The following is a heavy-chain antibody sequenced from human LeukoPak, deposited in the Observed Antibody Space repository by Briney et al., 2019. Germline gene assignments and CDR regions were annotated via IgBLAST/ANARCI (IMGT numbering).Heavy chain of an antibody. D-gene: IGHD6-13*01. CDR3: ARNRIAAAGASILNWFDP. V-gene: IGHV4-39*01. CDR1: GDSISSTSYH. Sequence: SETLSLTCTVSGDSISSTSYHWGWIRQPPGKGLEWIGSIYYSGSTYYDPSLKSQVTIFVDTSKNQFSLRMTSVTAADTAVYYCARNRIAAAGASILNWFDPWGQGILVTVSS. CDR2: IYYSGST. J-gene: IGHJ5*02.